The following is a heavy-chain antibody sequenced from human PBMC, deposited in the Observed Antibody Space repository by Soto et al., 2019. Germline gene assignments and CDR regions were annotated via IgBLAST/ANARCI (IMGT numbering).Heavy chain of an antibody. Sequence: ASVKVSCKASGYTFTSYGISWLRQAPGQGLEWMGWISAYNGNTNYAQKLQGRVTMTTDTSTSTAYMELRSLRSDDTAVYYCARDKTHYDFWSGYYTWGQGTLVTVSS. D-gene: IGHD3-3*01. V-gene: IGHV1-18*01. CDR2: ISAYNGNT. CDR3: ARDKTHYDFWSGYYT. CDR1: GYTFTSYG. J-gene: IGHJ5*02.